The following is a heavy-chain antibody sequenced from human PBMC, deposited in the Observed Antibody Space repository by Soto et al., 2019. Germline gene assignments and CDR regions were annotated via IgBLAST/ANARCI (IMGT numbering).Heavy chain of an antibody. D-gene: IGHD3-10*01. CDR3: ARELYGEFLYS. CDR1: GGSISSAGYY. J-gene: IGHJ4*02. CDR2: IYYSGST. V-gene: IGHV4-31*01. Sequence: QVQLQESGPGLVKPSQTLTLTCTVSGGSISSAGYYWSWIRQHPGKGLEWIGNIYYSGSTSYNPSLNSQVTMSEDTSKNQSSLKLNSVPGADTTMYYCARELYGEFLYSWGQGTLVAVSS.